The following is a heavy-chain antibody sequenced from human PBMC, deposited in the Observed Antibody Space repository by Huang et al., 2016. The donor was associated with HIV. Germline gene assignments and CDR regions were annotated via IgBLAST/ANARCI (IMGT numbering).Heavy chain of an antibody. CDR1: GGSISSSIYY. J-gene: IGHJ5*02. CDR2: IDHSGTT. V-gene: IGHV4-39*01. Sequence: QLQLQESGPGLVKPSETLSLTCTVSGGSISSSIYYWGWIRQPPGKGLEWLVSIDHSGTTYYIPSLKSRGTISVDTSRTQFSLKLGSVTAADTAVYYCAAHGRIVGIPAAPLRFDPWGQGTLVTVSS. D-gene: IGHD6-13*01. CDR3: AAHGRIVGIPAAPLRFDP.